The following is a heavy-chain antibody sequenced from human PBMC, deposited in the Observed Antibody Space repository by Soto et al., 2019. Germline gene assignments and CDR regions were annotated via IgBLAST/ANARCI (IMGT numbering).Heavy chain of an antibody. Sequence: QITLKESGPTLVKPTQTLTLTCTFSGFSLSTSGVGVGWIRQPPGKALEWLALLFWDDDDRYSPSLKSRLTITKDTSKDQVVRTMTNMDPVDTATYFCAHLAFCGGSCYYFDYWGLGTLVTVSS. CDR2: LFWDDDD. CDR3: AHLAFCGGSCYYFDY. V-gene: IGHV2-5*02. CDR1: GFSLSTSGVG. J-gene: IGHJ4*02. D-gene: IGHD2-15*01.